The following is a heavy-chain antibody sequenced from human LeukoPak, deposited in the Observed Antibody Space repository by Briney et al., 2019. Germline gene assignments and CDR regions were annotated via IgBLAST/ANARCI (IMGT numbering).Heavy chain of an antibody. CDR1: GGSISSSSYC. CDR2: IYYSGST. CDR3: ARSTPVDSSLFKL. D-gene: IGHD6-13*01. Sequence: SETLSLTCTVSGGSISSSSYCWGWIRQPPGKGLEWIGSIYYSGSTYYNPSLKSRVTISVDTSKNQFSLKLSSVTAADTAVYYCARSTPVDSSLFKLWGQGTLVTVSS. J-gene: IGHJ4*02. V-gene: IGHV4-39*07.